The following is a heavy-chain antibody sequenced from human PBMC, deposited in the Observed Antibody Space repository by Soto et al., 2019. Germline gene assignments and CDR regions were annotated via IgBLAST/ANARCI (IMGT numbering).Heavy chain of an antibody. CDR1: GFTFDDYA. Sequence: EVQLVESGGGLVQPGRSLRLSCAASGFTFDDYAMHWVRQAPGKGLEWVSGISWNSYSIGYADSVKGRFTISRDNAKNALYMHLISLRAEDAALYYCAEDGGITMVRGVINKSSGFAYWGQGTLVTVSS. CDR3: AEDGGITMVRGVINKSSGFAY. V-gene: IGHV3-9*01. D-gene: IGHD3-10*01. J-gene: IGHJ4*02. CDR2: ISWNSYSI.